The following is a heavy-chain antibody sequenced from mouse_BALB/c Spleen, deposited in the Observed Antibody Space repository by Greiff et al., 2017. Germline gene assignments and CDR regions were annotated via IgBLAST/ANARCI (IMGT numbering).Heavy chain of an antibody. CDR2: VNPYNGGT. CDR3: ARYYDGYSG. CDR1: GYTFTDYY. D-gene: IGHD2-3*01. V-gene: IGHV1-19*01. Sequence: DVKLQESGPELVKPGASVKMSCKASGYTFTDYYMDWVKQSHGESFEWIGRVNPYNGGTSYNQKFKGKATLTVDKSSSTAYMELNSLTSEDSAVYYCARYYDGYSGWGQGTLVTVSA. J-gene: IGHJ3*01.